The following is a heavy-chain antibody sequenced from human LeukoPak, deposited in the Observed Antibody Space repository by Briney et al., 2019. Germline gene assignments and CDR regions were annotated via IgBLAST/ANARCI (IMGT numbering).Heavy chain of an antibody. CDR2: INSEGKST. J-gene: IGHJ4*02. CDR1: AFTFSSQW. CDR3: ASTPPERCSGHDCYPYFDY. Sequence: PGGSLRLSCVSSAFTFSSQWMHSVRHVPGRRPMWVSGINSEGKSTAYADSVKGRFTISRDNARNTMYLQMNSLRAEDTAVYYCASTPPERCSGHDCYPYFDYWGQGTLVTVSS. V-gene: IGHV3-74*03. D-gene: IGHD2-21*01.